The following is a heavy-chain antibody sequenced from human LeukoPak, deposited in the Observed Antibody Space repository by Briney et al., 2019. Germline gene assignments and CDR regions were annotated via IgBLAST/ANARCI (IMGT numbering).Heavy chain of an antibody. V-gene: IGHV1-8*01. CDR3: ARGYQEMVYAIRRYYGMDV. J-gene: IGHJ6*02. D-gene: IGHD2-8*01. Sequence: ALVKVSCKASGYTFTSYDINWVRQATGQGLEWMGWMNPNSGNTGYAQKFQGRVTMTRNTSISTAYMELSSLRSEDTAVYYCARGYQEMVYAIRRYYGMDVWGQGTTVTVSS. CDR1: GYTFTSYD. CDR2: MNPNSGNT.